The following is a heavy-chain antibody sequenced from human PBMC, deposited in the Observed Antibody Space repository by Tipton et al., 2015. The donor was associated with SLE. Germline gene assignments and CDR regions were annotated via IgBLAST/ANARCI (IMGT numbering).Heavy chain of an antibody. CDR3: ARLSSSWFY. CDR1: GYIFTTYW. J-gene: IGHJ4*02. D-gene: IGHD6-13*01. V-gene: IGHV5-51*03. Sequence: VQLVQSGAEVKKPGESLKISCKASGYIFTTYWIGWVRQVPGKGLEYMGIIYPRDSDTTYSPFFQGQVTISADQSINTAYLQWDSLKASDTAIYYCARLSSSWFYWGQGTLVTVSS. CDR2: IYPRDSDT.